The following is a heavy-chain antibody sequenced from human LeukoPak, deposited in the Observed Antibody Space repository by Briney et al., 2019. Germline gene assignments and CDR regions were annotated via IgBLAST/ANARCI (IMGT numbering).Heavy chain of an antibody. J-gene: IGHJ4*02. Sequence: LGGSLRLSCAASGFTFDDYAMHWVRQAPGKGLEWVSGISWNSGSIGYADSVKGRFTISRDNAKNSLYLQMNSLRTEDTALYYCAKAVAVVPASFDYWGQGTLVTVSS. CDR1: GFTFDDYA. CDR2: ISWNSGSI. CDR3: AKAVAVVPASFDY. V-gene: IGHV3-9*01. D-gene: IGHD2-2*01.